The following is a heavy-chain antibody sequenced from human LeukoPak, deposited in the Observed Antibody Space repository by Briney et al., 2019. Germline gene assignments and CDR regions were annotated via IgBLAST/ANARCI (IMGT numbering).Heavy chain of an antibody. J-gene: IGHJ4*02. Sequence: PSETQSLTCAGYGGSFSGYYWSWIRQPPGKGLEWIGEINHSGSTNYNPSLKSRVTISVDTSKNQFSLKLSSVTAADTAVYYCATRGGYSYGYFDYWGQGTLVTVSS. CDR3: ATRGGYSYGYFDY. D-gene: IGHD5-18*01. CDR1: GGSFSGYY. V-gene: IGHV4-34*01. CDR2: INHSGST.